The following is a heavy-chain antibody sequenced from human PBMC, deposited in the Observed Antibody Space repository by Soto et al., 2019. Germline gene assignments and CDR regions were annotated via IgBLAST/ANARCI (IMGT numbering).Heavy chain of an antibody. J-gene: IGHJ4*02. Sequence: GGFLRLSCAASGFTFSTYGRSWVRQAPGKGLEWVSTISGSGGSTYSADSVKGRFTISRDNSKNTLYLQMNSLRAEDTAVYYCAKKRGYRFGDFDYWGQGTQVTVSS. V-gene: IGHV3-23*01. D-gene: IGHD5-18*01. CDR2: ISGSGGST. CDR3: AKKRGYRFGDFDY. CDR1: GFTFSTYG.